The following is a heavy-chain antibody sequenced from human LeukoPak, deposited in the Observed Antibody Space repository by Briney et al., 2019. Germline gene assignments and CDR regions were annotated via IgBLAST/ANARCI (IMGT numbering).Heavy chain of an antibody. CDR1: GFTFSSYS. CDR3: ARDPEGQTDY. V-gene: IGHV3-48*02. J-gene: IGHJ4*02. CDR2: ISRSSSII. Sequence: GGSLRLSCAASGFTFSSYSMNWVRQAPGKGLERVSYISRSSSIIYYADSVKGRFTISRDNAKNSLYLQMNSLRDEDTAVYYCARDPEGQTDYWGQGTLVTVSS.